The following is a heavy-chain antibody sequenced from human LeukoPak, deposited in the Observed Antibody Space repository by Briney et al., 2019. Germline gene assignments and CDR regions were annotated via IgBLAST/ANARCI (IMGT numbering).Heavy chain of an antibody. Sequence: SETLSLTCTVSGGSISSGGYYWGWIRQHPGKGLEWIGYIYYSGSTYYNPSLKSRVTISVDTSKNQFSLKLSSVTAADTAVYYCASLGYCSSPSCAKQTDAFDIWGQGTMVTVSS. CDR1: GGSISSGGYY. J-gene: IGHJ3*02. D-gene: IGHD2-2*01. CDR2: IYYSGST. CDR3: ASLGYCSSPSCAKQTDAFDI. V-gene: IGHV4-31*03.